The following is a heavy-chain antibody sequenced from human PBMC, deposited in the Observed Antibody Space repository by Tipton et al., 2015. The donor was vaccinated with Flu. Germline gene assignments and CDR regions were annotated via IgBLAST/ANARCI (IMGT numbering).Heavy chain of an antibody. J-gene: IGHJ4*02. CDR2: ISSSSSYI. D-gene: IGHD3-22*01. V-gene: IGHV3-21*01. Sequence: QLVQSGGGLVKPGGSLRLSCAASGFTFSSYSMNWVRQAPGKGLEWVSSISSSSSYIHYADSVKGRFTISRDNAKNSLYLQMNSLRAEDTAVYYCARAGGYFSSGYFDYWGQGTLVTVSS. CDR1: GFTFSSYS. CDR3: ARAGGYFSSGYFDY.